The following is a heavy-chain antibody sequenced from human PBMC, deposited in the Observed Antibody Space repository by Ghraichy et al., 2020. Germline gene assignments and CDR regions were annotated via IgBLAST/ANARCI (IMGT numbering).Heavy chain of an antibody. D-gene: IGHD3-22*01. J-gene: IGHJ6*02. CDR3: AKERDTSGYYSFRGDYYGMDV. Sequence: GGSLRLSCAASGFTFSRYGMHWVRQAPGKGLEWVAVTSYDASNKFYGGSVQGRFTISRDNSKNTLYLQMNYLRPEDTAVYYCAKERDTSGYYSFRGDYYGMDVWGQGTTVTVPS. CDR2: TSYDASNK. V-gene: IGHV3-30*18. CDR1: GFTFSRYG.